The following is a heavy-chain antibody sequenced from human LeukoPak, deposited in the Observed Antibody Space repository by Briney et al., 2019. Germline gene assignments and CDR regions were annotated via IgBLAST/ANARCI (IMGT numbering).Heavy chain of an antibody. Sequence: PSQTLSLTCTVSGGSISSGGYYCSWIRQHPGKGLEWIGYIYYSGSTYYNPSLKSRVTISVDTSKSQFSLKLSSVTAADTAVYYCARDGLRSGDAFDIWGQGTMVTVSS. CDR3: ARDGLRSGDAFDI. CDR2: IYYSGST. J-gene: IGHJ3*02. D-gene: IGHD3-16*01. V-gene: IGHV4-31*03. CDR1: GGSISSGGYY.